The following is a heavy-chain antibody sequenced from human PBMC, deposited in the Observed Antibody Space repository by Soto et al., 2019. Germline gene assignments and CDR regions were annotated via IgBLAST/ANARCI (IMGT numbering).Heavy chain of an antibody. J-gene: IGHJ4*02. CDR3: ANLGPHSSSWYWHESHREYYFDY. D-gene: IGHD6-13*01. CDR1: GGTCSMYA. CDR2: IIPIFGTA. V-gene: IGHV1-69*01. Sequence: ASVKVSCKASGGTCSMYAISWVLQAPLQGRDWMGGIIPIFGTANYAQKFQGRVTITADESTSTAYMELNSLRAEDTAVYYCANLGPHSSSWYWHESHREYYFDYWGQGTLVTVSS.